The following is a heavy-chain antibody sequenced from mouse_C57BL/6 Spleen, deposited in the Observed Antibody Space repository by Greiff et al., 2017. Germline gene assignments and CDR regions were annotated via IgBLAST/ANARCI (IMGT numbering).Heavy chain of an antibody. CDR1: GYTFTSYW. V-gene: IGHV1-64*01. CDR3: AREEDGYDGDYFDY. J-gene: IGHJ2*01. CDR2: IHPNSGST. D-gene: IGHD2-2*01. Sequence: QVQLQQPGAELVKPGASVKLSCKASGYTFTSYWMHWVKQRPGQGLEWIGMIHPNSGSTNYNEKFKSKATLTVDKSSSTAYMQLSSLTSEDSAVXYCAREEDGYDGDYFDYWGQGTTLTVSS.